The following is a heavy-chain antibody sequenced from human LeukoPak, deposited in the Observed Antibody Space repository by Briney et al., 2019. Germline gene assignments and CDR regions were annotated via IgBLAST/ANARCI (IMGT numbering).Heavy chain of an antibody. V-gene: IGHV3-23*01. Sequence: GGSLRLSCSASGLSFSSFAMSWVRQGPARGLEWVSSLRGNGETFYADSVRGRFTLSSDSFTNTVYLQLNNLRVEDTAIYYCARASWISSSDAVRWGQGTLVTVSS. D-gene: IGHD6-25*01. CDR1: GLSFSSFA. J-gene: IGHJ4*02. CDR3: ARASWISSSDAVR. CDR2: LRGNGET.